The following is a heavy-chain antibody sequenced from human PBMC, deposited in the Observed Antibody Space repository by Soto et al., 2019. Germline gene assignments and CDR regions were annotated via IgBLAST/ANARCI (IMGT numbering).Heavy chain of an antibody. CDR2: INHSGST. CDR3: ARGSSSGWYREAPRRFDY. V-gene: IGHV4-34*01. CDR1: GGSFSGYY. D-gene: IGHD6-19*01. Sequence: SETLSLTCAVYGGSFSGYYWSWIRQPPGKGLEWIGEINHSGSTNYNPSLKSRVTISVDTSKNQFSLKLSSVTAADTAVYYCARGSSSGWYREAPRRFDYWGQGTLVTVSS. J-gene: IGHJ4*02.